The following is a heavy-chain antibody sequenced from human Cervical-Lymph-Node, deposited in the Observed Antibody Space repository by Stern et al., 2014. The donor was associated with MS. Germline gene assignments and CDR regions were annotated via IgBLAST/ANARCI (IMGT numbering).Heavy chain of an antibody. D-gene: IGHD1-26*01. J-gene: IGHJ4*02. CDR3: ARGGGLVGYFDY. CDR1: GDTFSSDA. V-gene: IGHV1-69*06. Sequence: QVQLVHSGAEVKKPGSSVKVSCKASGDTFSSDAINWVRQVAGQGLEWMGGITPVFGTTNYAQKFQGRVTITADKSTNTAYMELMTLRSEDTAVYYCARGGGLVGYFDYWGQGTLVSVSS. CDR2: ITPVFGTT.